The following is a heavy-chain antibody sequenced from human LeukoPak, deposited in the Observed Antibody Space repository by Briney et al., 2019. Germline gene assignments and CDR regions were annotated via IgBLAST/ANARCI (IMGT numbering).Heavy chain of an antibody. V-gene: IGHV3-21*01. J-gene: IGHJ4*02. Sequence: PGGSLRLSCAASGFTFSSYSMNWVRQAPGKGLEWVSSISSSSSYIYYADSVKGRFTISRDNAKNSLYLQMNSLRAEDTAVYYCARDNGYCSGGSCLGYFDYWGQGTLVTVSS. CDR1: GFTFSSYS. CDR2: ISSSSSYI. CDR3: ARDNGYCSGGSCLGYFDY. D-gene: IGHD2-15*01.